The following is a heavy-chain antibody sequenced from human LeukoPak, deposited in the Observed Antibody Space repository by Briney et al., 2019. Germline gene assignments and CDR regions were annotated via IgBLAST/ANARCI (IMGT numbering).Heavy chain of an antibody. V-gene: IGHV3-48*02. D-gene: IGHD4/OR15-4a*01. CDR2: ISGSTSAV. J-gene: IGHJ4*02. CDR1: GFTFTRYG. CDR3: ARRERQSANYYYFDY. Sequence: GGSLRLSCAASGFTFTRYGMVWVRQAPRKGLEWVSYISGSTSAVYYADSVRGRFTISRDNAKNSLYLQMNSLRDDDTAVYYCARRERQSANYYYFDYWGQGTLVTVSS.